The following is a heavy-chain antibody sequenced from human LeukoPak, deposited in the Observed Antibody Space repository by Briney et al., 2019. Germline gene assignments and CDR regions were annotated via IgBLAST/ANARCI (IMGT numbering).Heavy chain of an antibody. J-gene: IGHJ3*02. CDR1: GFTVSSNY. CDR2: IYSGGST. D-gene: IGHD4-23*01. Sequence: PGGSLRLSCAASGFTVSSNYMSWVRQAPGKGLEWVSVIYSGGSTYYADSVKGRFTISRDNSKNTLYLQMNSLRAEDTAVYCCARVSGGNSYDAFDIWGQGTMVTVSS. CDR3: ARVSGGNSYDAFDI. V-gene: IGHV3-53*01.